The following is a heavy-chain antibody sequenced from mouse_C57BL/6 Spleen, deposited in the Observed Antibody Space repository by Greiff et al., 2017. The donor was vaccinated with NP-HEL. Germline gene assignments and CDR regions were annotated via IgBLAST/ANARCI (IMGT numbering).Heavy chain of an antibody. V-gene: IGHV14-4*01. J-gene: IGHJ1*03. CDR2: IDPENGDT. D-gene: IGHD4-1*01. CDR3: TTAGLGRYFDV. CDR1: GFNIKDDY. Sequence: EVQLQQSGAELVRPGASVKLSCTASGFNIKDDYMHWVKQRPEQGLEWIGWIDPENGDTEYASKFQGKATITADKSSNTAYLQLSSLTSEDTAVYYCTTAGLGRYFDVWGTGTTVTVSS.